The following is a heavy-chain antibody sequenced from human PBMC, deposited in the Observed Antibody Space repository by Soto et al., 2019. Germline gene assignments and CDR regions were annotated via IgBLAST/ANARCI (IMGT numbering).Heavy chain of an antibody. CDR3: ASDLGSPAGVDD. Sequence: PGGSLRLSCAASGFTFRNYAMSWVRQAPGKGLEWVSRISGNGGDINYADSVKGRFTISRDNSENTLFLQMNSLRAEDTAVYYCASDLGSPAGVDDWGQGTLVTFYS. CDR2: ISGNGGDI. CDR1: GFTFRNYA. J-gene: IGHJ4*02. V-gene: IGHV3-23*01. D-gene: IGHD6-13*01.